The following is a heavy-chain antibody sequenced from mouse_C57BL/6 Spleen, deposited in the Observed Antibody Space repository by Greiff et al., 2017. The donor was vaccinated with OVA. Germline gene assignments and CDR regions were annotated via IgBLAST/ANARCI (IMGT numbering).Heavy chain of an antibody. CDR2: ISNGGGST. D-gene: IGHD1-1*01. CDR1: GFTFSDYY. V-gene: IGHV5-12*01. CDR3: ARYYYGDAMDY. J-gene: IGHJ4*01. Sequence: EVKLVESGGGLVQPGGSLKLSCAASGFTFSDYYMYWVRQTPEKRLEWVAYISNGGGSTYYPDTVKGRVTISRDNAKNTLYLQMSRLKSEDTAMYYCARYYYGDAMDYWGQGTSVPVSS.